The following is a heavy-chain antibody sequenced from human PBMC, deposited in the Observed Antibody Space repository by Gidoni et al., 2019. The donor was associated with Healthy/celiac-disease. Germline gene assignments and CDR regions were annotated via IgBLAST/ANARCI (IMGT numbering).Heavy chain of an antibody. J-gene: IGHJ4*02. D-gene: IGHD6-6*01. V-gene: IGHV3-21*01. CDR2: ISSSSSYI. Sequence: EVQLVESGGGLVKPGGSLRLSCAASGFTFSSYSMNWVRQAPGKGLEWFSSISSSSSYIYYAYSVKGLFTISRDNAKNSLYLQMNSLRAEDTAVYYCARGKYSSSSEHDYWGQGTLVTVSS. CDR3: ARGKYSSSSEHDY. CDR1: GFTFSSYS.